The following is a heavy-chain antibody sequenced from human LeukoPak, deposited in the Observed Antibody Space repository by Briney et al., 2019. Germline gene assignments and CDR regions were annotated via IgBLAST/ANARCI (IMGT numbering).Heavy chain of an antibody. CDR2: IYYSGST. CDR3: ARESAATSSFDY. J-gene: IGHJ4*02. V-gene: IGHV4-31*03. Sequence: PSETLSLTCNVSGGSISGSSYYWGWIRQHPGKGPEWIGYIYYSGSTYYNPSLKSRVAISIDTSKNQFSLQLSSVTAADTAVYHCARESAATSSFDYWGQGTLATVSS. D-gene: IGHD2-15*01. CDR1: GGSISGSSYY.